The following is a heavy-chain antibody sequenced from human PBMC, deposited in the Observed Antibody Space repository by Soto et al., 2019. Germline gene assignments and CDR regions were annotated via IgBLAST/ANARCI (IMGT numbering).Heavy chain of an antibody. J-gene: IGHJ4*02. CDR1: AFTFTTSA. Sequence: AVKVSCKASAFTFTTSAVQWVRQARGQRLEWIGWIVVGSGNTNYAQKFQERVTITRDKSTSTAYMELSSLRSEDTAVYYCAAGLVAGTISQFDYWGQGALVTVSS. CDR2: IVVGSGNT. CDR3: AAGLVAGTISQFDY. D-gene: IGHD6-19*01. V-gene: IGHV1-58*01.